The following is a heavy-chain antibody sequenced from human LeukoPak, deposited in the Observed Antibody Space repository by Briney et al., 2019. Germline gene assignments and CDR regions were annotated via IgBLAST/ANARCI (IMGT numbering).Heavy chain of an antibody. Sequence: SETLSLTCTVSGGSISSYYWSWIRQPPGKGLEWIGSIYHSGSTYYNPSLKSRVTISVDTSKNQFSLKLSSVTAADTAVYYCARDGLLYDYSRGYTLDYWGQGILVTVSS. V-gene: IGHV4-38-2*02. CDR3: ARDGLLYDYSRGYTLDY. J-gene: IGHJ4*02. CDR2: IYHSGST. D-gene: IGHD3-3*01. CDR1: GGSISSYY.